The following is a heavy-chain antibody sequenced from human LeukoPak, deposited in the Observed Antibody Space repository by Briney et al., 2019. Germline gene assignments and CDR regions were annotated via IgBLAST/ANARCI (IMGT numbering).Heavy chain of an antibody. D-gene: IGHD3-16*01. V-gene: IGHV1-18*01. Sequence: RASVKVSCKASGYTFNRYGISWVRQAPGQGLEWMGWIGSYNGNTNYAQKLQGRVTMTTDTSTSTAYMELRSLKSDDTAVYYCARGGAEITRLYDYWGQGTLVTVSS. CDR2: IGSYNGNT. CDR1: GYTFNRYG. CDR3: ARGGAEITRLYDY. J-gene: IGHJ4*02.